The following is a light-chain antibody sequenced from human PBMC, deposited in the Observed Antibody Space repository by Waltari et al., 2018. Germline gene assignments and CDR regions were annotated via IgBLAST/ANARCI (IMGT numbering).Light chain of an antibody. J-gene: IGKJ1*01. CDR2: GAS. CDR1: QSIDSTY. CDR3: QYYDSSPLWT. V-gene: IGKV3-20*01. Sequence: EIVLTQSPGTLSLSPGERATLSCRASQSIDSTYLAWYQQKPGQPPRLLIYGASNRATGISDRFSGSVSGTDFTLTINRLDPEDFAVYYCQYYDSSPLWTFGQGTKVEIK.